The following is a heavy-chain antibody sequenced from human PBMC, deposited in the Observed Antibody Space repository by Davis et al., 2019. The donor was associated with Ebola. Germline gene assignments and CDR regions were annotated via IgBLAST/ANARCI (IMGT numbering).Heavy chain of an antibody. Sequence: PGGSLRLSCAASGFTFDDYAMHWVRQAPGKGLEWVSGISWNSGSIGYADSVKGRFTISRDNAKNTLYLQMNSLRAEDTAVYYCARVPGIAAGYYGMDVWGQGTTVTVSS. V-gene: IGHV3-9*01. CDR2: ISWNSGSI. J-gene: IGHJ6*02. CDR1: GFTFDDYA. CDR3: ARVPGIAAGYYGMDV. D-gene: IGHD6-13*01.